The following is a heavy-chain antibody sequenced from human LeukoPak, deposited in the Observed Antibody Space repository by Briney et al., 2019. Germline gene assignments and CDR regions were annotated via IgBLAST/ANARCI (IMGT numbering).Heavy chain of an antibody. CDR2: IPGTSSPK. Sequence: GGSLRLSCVASGFTFRSYTMSWVRQAPGKGLEWVSSIPGTSSPKYYADSVKGRFTGSRDNSKNTLYLQMTSLRAEDTAIYYCAKNVGYCSSSSCSRQYFDSWGQGILVTVSS. CDR3: AKNVGYCSSSSCSRQYFDS. CDR1: GFTFRSYT. J-gene: IGHJ4*02. D-gene: IGHD2-2*01. V-gene: IGHV3-23*01.